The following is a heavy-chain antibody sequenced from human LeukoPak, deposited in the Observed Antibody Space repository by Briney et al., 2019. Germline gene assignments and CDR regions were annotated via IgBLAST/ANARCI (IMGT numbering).Heavy chain of an antibody. CDR1: GGSFSGYY. CDR3: ARGRGRSGWRQGDY. J-gene: IGHJ4*02. D-gene: IGHD6-19*01. V-gene: IGHV4-34*01. Sequence: SETLSLTCAVYGGSFSGYYCSWVRQPPGKGLEWIGEINHGGSTNYSPSLKRRVTISADTSKNHFSLRLSSVTAADTAVYYCARGRGRSGWRQGDYWGQGTLVTVPS. CDR2: INHGGST.